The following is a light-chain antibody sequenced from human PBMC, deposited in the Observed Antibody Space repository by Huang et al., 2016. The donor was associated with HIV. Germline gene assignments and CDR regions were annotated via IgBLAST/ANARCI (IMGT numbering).Light chain of an antibody. CDR2: DAS. CDR1: HSINNY. CDR3: QQRSDRVT. V-gene: IGKV3-11*02. Sequence: EVVLTQSPATLSLFPGDGVSRSCRASHSINNYLDWYQQTPVQPPRLLIYDASIRAPGIPAMCSGSGSGRDFTLTINNLEAEDFAIYYCQQRSDRVTFGGGSKVQI. J-gene: IGKJ4*01.